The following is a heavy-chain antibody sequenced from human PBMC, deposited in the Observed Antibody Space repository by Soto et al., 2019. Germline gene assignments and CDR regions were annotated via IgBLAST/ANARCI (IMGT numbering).Heavy chain of an antibody. J-gene: IGHJ4*02. Sequence: QVQLVESGGGVVQPGRSLRLSCAASGFTFSSYGMHWVRQAPGKGPEWVAVIWYDGSNKYYADSVKGRFTISRDNSKNTLYLQMNSLRAEDTAVYYCARDRVDYGSGSYLDYWGQGTLVTVSS. CDR2: IWYDGSNK. CDR1: GFTFSSYG. V-gene: IGHV3-33*01. CDR3: ARDRVDYGSGSYLDY. D-gene: IGHD3-10*01.